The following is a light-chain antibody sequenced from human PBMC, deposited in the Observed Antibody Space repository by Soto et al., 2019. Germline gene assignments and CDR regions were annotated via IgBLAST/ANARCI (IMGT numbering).Light chain of an antibody. CDR3: QQYNNWPPIT. CDR1: QSVSSN. Sequence: ERVMTQSPDTLSVSPGERVTLSCRASQSVSSNLAWYQQKPGQAPRPLIYAASTRATGIPARFSGSGSGKEFSLTISSLQSEDFGVYYCQQYNNWPPITFGQGTRLEIK. CDR2: AAS. J-gene: IGKJ5*01. V-gene: IGKV3-15*01.